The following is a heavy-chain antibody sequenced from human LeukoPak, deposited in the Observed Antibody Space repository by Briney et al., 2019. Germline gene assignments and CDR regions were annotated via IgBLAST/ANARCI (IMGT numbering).Heavy chain of an antibody. V-gene: IGHV3-7*01. CDR3: ARGGYCSPTSCSLFDY. CDR1: GFTFGSSW. D-gene: IGHD2-2*01. Sequence: TGGSLRLSCAASGFTFGSSWMTWVRQGPGRGLEWVAIIKQDGSEKYYMDSVKGRFTISRDNDKNSLYLQMNSLRAEDTGVYYCARGGYCSPTSCSLFDYWGQGTLVTVSS. J-gene: IGHJ4*02. CDR2: IKQDGSEK.